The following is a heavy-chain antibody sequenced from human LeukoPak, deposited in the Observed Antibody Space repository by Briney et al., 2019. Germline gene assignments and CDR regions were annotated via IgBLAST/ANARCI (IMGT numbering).Heavy chain of an antibody. V-gene: IGHV5-51*01. D-gene: IGHD3-10*01. CDR2: IYPGDSDT. CDR3: ARQISGRRGLSFDY. CDR1: GYSFTSYW. J-gene: IGHJ4*02. Sequence: GASVKVSCKASGYSFTSYWIGWVRQMPGKGLEWMGIIYPGDSDTRYSPSFQGQVTISADKSISTAYLQWSSLKASDTAMYYCARQISGRRGLSFDYWGQGTLVTVSS.